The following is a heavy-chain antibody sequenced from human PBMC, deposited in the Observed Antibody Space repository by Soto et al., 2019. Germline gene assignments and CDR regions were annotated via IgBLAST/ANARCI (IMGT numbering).Heavy chain of an antibody. V-gene: IGHV3-23*01. CDR3: AKGWGDY. CDR1: GFTFSSYT. J-gene: IGHJ4*02. CDR2: ISSSGGST. Sequence: EGLLLESGGGLVQPGGSLRLSCAASGFTFSSYTMSWVRQGPGKGLEWVSGISSSGGSTVYADSVKGRFTISRDNFKNTLYLQMNSLRAEDTAVYYCAKGWGDYWGQGTPVTVSS. D-gene: IGHD7-27*01.